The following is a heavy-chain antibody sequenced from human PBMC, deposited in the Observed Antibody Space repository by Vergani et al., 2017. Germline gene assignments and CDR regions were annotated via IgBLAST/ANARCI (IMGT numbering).Heavy chain of an antibody. D-gene: IGHD2-15*01. CDR2: IYPGDSDT. V-gene: IGHV5-51*01. Sequence: EVQLVQSGAEVKKPGESLKISCKGSGYSFTSYWIGWVRQMPGKGLEWMGIIYPGDSDTRYSPSFQGQVTISADKSISTAYLQWSSLKASDTAMYYCARAPGYCSGGSGLNWFDPWGQGTLVTVSS. CDR1: GYSFTSYW. CDR3: ARAPGYCSGGSGLNWFDP. J-gene: IGHJ5*02.